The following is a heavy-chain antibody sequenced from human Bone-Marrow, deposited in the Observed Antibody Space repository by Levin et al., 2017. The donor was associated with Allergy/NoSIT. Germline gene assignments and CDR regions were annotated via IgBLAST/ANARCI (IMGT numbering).Heavy chain of an antibody. CDR1: GFLLGDFY. J-gene: IGHJ4*02. CDR3: VRDGGLIDY. CDR2: ISKDSVTI. D-gene: IGHD2-15*01. Sequence: GGSLRLSCEASGFLLGDFYMSWFRQAPGKGLEWVSYISKDSVTIYYADSVRGRFTISRDNAKNSLYLQMRSLRADDTAVYFCVRDGGLIDYWGRGTLVTVSS. V-gene: IGHV3-11*01.